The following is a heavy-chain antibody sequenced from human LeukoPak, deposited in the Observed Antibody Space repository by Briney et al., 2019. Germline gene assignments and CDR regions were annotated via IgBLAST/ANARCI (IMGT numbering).Heavy chain of an antibody. CDR1: GDSISSSNW. CDR3: ARGTRRHYDGSGYYYGEFDS. CDR2: IFHSGST. D-gene: IGHD3-22*01. Sequence: SETLSLTCAVSGDSISSSNWWSWVRQPPGKGLEWIGEIFHSGSTNYNPSLKSRVTIPVDKSKNQFSLNLSSVTTADTAMYYCARGTRRHYDGSGYYYGEFDSWGQGILVTVSS. V-gene: IGHV4-4*02. J-gene: IGHJ4*02.